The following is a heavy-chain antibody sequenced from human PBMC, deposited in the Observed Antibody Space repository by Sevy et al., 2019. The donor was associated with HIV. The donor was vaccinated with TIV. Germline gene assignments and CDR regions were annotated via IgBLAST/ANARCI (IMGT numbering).Heavy chain of an antibody. Sequence: GGSLRRSCADSGFTFIAYAMHWVRQAPGKGLEWVAVISDDGSKTYYADSVNARFTISRDNSKNTLYLQMNSLIADDTAVYYCARGRVTSHYFDYWGQGTLVTVSS. V-gene: IGHV3-30*04. CDR1: GFTFIAYA. CDR2: ISDDGSKT. J-gene: IGHJ4*02. D-gene: IGHD2-21*02. CDR3: ARGRVTSHYFDY.